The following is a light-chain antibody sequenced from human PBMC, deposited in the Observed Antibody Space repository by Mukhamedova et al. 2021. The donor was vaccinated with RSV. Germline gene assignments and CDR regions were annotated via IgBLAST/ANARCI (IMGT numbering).Light chain of an antibody. J-gene: IGLJ2*01. CDR1: SSNIGDNY. CDR2: DND. Sequence: TISCSGSSSNIGDNYVSWYQQLPGTAPKLLIYDNDKRPSGIPDRISGSKSGTSATLGITGLQTGDEADYYCGTWDSSLSAVVFGG. CDR3: GTWDSSLSAVV. V-gene: IGLV1-51*01.